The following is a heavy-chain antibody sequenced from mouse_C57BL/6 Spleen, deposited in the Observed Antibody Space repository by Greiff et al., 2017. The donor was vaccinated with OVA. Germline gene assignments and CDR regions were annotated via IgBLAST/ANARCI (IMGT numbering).Heavy chain of an antibody. D-gene: IGHD1-1*01. Sequence: EVQLVESGGGLVKPGGSLKLSCAASGFTFSDYGMHWVRQAPEKGLEWVAYISSGSSTIYYADTVKGRFTISRDNAKNTLFLQMTSLRSEDTAMYYCARGIGITTVVAPFDYWGQGTTLTVSS. CDR3: ARGIGITTVVAPFDY. J-gene: IGHJ2*01. V-gene: IGHV5-17*01. CDR2: ISSGSSTI. CDR1: GFTFSDYG.